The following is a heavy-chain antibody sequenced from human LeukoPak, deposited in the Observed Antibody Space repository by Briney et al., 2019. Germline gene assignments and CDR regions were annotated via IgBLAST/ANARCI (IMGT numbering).Heavy chain of an antibody. CDR3: ARSNSGIQLWSYFDY. Sequence: GSLRLSCAASGFAVSSKYMTWVRQAPGKGMEWVSVIYSDGSTFYADSVKGRFTISRDNAKNSLYLQMNSLRAEDTALYYCARSNSGIQLWSYFDYWGQGTLVTVSS. CDR2: IYSDGST. J-gene: IGHJ4*02. V-gene: IGHV3-53*01. CDR1: GFAVSSKY. D-gene: IGHD5-18*01.